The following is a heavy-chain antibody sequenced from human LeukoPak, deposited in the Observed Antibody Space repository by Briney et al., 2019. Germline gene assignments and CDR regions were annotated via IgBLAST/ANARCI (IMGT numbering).Heavy chain of an antibody. CDR1: GFTFSSYA. Sequence: GSLRLSCAASGFTFSSYAMHWVRQAPGKGLEWVSAISGSGGSTYYADSVKGRFTISRDNSKNTLYLQMNSLRAEDTAVYYCAKKGALLRAEYFQHWGQGTLVTVSS. CDR3: AKKGALLRAEYFQH. J-gene: IGHJ1*01. D-gene: IGHD2-15*01. CDR2: ISGSGGST. V-gene: IGHV3-23*01.